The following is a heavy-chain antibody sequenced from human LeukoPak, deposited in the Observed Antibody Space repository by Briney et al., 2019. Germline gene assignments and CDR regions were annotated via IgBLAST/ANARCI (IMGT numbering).Heavy chain of an antibody. V-gene: IGHV4-38-2*01. D-gene: IGHD3-22*01. J-gene: IGHJ3*02. CDR3: ARRDTMIVKAFDI. Sequence: SETLSLTCAVSGYSISSGYYWGWIRQPPGKGLEWIGSICHSGSTYYNPSLKSRVTISVDTSKNQFSLKLSSVTAADTAVYYCARRDTMIVKAFDIWGQGTMVTVSS. CDR2: ICHSGST. CDR1: GYSISSGYY.